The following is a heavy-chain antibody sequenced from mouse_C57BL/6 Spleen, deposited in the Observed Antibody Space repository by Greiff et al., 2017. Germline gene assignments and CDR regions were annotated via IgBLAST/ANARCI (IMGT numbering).Heavy chain of an antibody. CDR1: GYTFTSYW. V-gene: IGHV1-7*01. J-gene: IGHJ2*01. Sequence: VHLVESGAELAKPGASVKLSCKASGYTFTSYWMHWVKQRPGQGLEWIGYINPSSGYTKYNQKFKVKATLTADKSSSTAYMQLSSLTYEDSAVYYCARGGNYVGFDYWGQGTTLTVSS. D-gene: IGHD1-1*01. CDR3: ARGGNYVGFDY. CDR2: INPSSGYT.